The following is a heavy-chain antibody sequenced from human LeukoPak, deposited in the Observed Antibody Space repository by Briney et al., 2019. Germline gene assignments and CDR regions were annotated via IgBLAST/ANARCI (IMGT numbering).Heavy chain of an antibody. D-gene: IGHD1-26*01. Sequence: PGGSLRLSCAASGFTFRTYSMNWVRQAPGKGLEWVSSIDGSSRSLYYADAVKGRFTISRDNAKNSLYLQMNSLRAEDTAVYYCARESDGTYYEAFDIWGQGTMVTVSS. CDR3: ARESDGTYYEAFDI. J-gene: IGHJ3*02. CDR1: GFTFRTYS. CDR2: IDGSSRSL. V-gene: IGHV3-21*01.